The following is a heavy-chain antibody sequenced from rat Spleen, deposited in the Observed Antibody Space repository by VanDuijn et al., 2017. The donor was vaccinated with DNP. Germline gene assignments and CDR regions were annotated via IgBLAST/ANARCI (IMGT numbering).Heavy chain of an antibody. Sequence: EVQLVEPGGGLVQPGRSLKLSCAASGFTFSDYAMAWVRQAPTKGLEWVASISTSGGVTYYRDSVKGRFTISRDNAERTLYLQMDSLRPEDTATYYCATGTLAYWGQGVMVTVSS. V-gene: IGHV5S23*01. CDR1: GFTFSDYA. CDR2: ISTSGGVT. CDR3: ATGTLAY. J-gene: IGHJ2*01.